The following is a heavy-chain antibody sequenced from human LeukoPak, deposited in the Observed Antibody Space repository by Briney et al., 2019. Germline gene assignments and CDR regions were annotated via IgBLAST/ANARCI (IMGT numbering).Heavy chain of an antibody. CDR1: GGSISSSSYY. D-gene: IGHD3-22*01. J-gene: IGHJ4*02. CDR2: IYYSGST. Sequence: SETLSLTCTVSGGSISSSSYYWGWIRQPPGKGLEWIGSIYYSGSTYYNPSLKSRVTISVDTSKNQFSLKLSSVTAADTAVYYCARGSDITTSPYYFDYWGQGTLVTVSS. V-gene: IGHV4-39*07. CDR3: ARGSDITTSPYYFDY.